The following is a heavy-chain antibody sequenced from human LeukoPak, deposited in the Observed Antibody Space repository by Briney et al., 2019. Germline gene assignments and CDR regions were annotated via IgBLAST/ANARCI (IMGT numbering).Heavy chain of an antibody. CDR1: GFTFSSYV. J-gene: IGHJ5*02. CDR2: ISGGGGST. Sequence: PGGSLRLSCAASGFTFSSYVMNWVRQAPGKGLGWVSVISGGGGSTYYADSVKGRFTISRDHSKTTLFLQMNSLRAEDTAVYYCAKGGYCSSTSCYVGWFDPWGQGTLVTVSS. CDR3: AKGGYCSSTSCYVGWFDP. D-gene: IGHD2-2*01. V-gene: IGHV3-23*01.